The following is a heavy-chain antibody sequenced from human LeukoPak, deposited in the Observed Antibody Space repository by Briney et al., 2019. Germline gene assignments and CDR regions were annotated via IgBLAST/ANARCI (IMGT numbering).Heavy chain of an antibody. D-gene: IGHD2-2*01. CDR2: ISSSGGHI. V-gene: IGHV3-21*06. J-gene: IGHJ4*02. Sequence: GGSLRLPCAASGFSFSSYTMNWVRQAPGKGLEWVSSISSSGGHIYYGDSVKGRFTVSRDNAKNSLYLQMNSLRVEDTAVYYCARPTYCSNTRCYPFDYWGQGTLVAVSS. CDR1: GFSFSSYT. CDR3: ARPTYCSNTRCYPFDY.